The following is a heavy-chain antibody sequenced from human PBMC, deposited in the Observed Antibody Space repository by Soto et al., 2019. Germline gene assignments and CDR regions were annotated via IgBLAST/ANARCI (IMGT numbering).Heavy chain of an antibody. CDR2: VSANNGHT. CDR3: ARSLGYDFWSGYLYYYYGMDV. D-gene: IGHD3-3*01. J-gene: IGHJ6*02. CDR1: GFTFSNYG. Sequence: ASVKVSCKASGFTFSNYGLNWVRQAPGQGLEWMGWVSANNGHTNYAQNLQGRVTMTRDTSISTAYMELSRLRSDDTAVYYCARSLGYDFWSGYLYYYYGMDVWGQGTTVTVSS. V-gene: IGHV1-18*01.